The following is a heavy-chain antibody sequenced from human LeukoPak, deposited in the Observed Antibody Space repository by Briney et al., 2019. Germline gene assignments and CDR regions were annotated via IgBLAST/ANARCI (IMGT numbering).Heavy chain of an antibody. CDR2: IYYSGST. J-gene: IGHJ4*02. Sequence: SETLSLTCNVFGGSIRSSNYYWGWIRQPPGKGLEWIGSIYYSGSTYYNPSLKSRVTISVDTPKNQFSLKLSSVTAADTAVYYCARELLCSGGSCYFDYWGQGTLVTVSS. CDR1: GGSIRSSNYY. CDR3: ARELLCSGGSCYFDY. V-gene: IGHV4-39*02. D-gene: IGHD2-15*01.